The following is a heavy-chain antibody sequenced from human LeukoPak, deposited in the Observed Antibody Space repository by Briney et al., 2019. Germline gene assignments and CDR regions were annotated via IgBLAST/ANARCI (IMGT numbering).Heavy chain of an antibody. CDR1: GGSFSGYY. V-gene: IGHV4-34*01. D-gene: IGHD4-11*01. CDR3: ARGYSNYDPNDAFDI. J-gene: IGHJ3*02. Sequence: SETLPLTCAVYGGSFSGYYWSWIRQPPGKGLEWIGEINHSGSTNYNPSLKSRVTISVDTSKNQFSLKLSSVTAADTAVYYCARGYSNYDPNDAFDIWGQGTMVTVSS. CDR2: INHSGST.